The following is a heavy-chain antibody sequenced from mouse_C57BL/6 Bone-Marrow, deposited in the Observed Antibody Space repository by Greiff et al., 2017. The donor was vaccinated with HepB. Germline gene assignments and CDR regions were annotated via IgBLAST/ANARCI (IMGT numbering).Heavy chain of an antibody. CDR2: IDPSDSYT. J-gene: IGHJ3*01. CDR1: GYTFTSYW. V-gene: IGHV1-59*01. D-gene: IGHD3-3*01. CDR3: ASGGLFAY. Sequence: QVQLQQPGAELVRPGTSVKLSCKASGYTFTSYWMHWVKQRPGQGLEWIGVIDPSDSYTNYNQKFKGKATLTVDTSSSTAFMQLSRLTSEDSAVYYCASGGLFAYWGQGTLVTVSA.